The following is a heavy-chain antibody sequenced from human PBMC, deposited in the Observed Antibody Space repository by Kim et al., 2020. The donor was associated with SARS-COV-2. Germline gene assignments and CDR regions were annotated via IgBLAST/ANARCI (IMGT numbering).Heavy chain of an antibody. V-gene: IGHV3-73*01. D-gene: IGHD4-17*01. CDR1: GFTFSGSA. J-gene: IGHJ6*02. CDR2: IRSKANSYAT. CDR3: TRLLEENGDYVLAYYYYGMDV. Sequence: GGSLRLSCAASGFTFSGSAMHWVRQASGKGLEWVGRIRSKANSYATAYAASVKGRFTISRDDSKNTAYLQMNSLKTEDTAVYYCTRLLEENGDYVLAYYYYGMDVWGQGTTVTVSS.